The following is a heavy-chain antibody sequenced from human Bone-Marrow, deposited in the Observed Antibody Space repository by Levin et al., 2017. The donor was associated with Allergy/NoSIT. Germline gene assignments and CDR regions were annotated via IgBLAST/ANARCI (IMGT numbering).Heavy chain of an antibody. J-gene: IGHJ4*02. CDR2: ISGSGGST. V-gene: IGHV3-23*01. CDR3: AKDPGGVAAAGTKADY. Sequence: GGSLRLSCAASGFTFSSYAMSWVRQAPGKGLEWVSAISGSGGSTYYADSVKGRFTISRDNSKNTLYLQMNSLRAEDTAVYYCAKDPGGVAAAGTKADYWGQGTLVTVSS. CDR1: GFTFSSYA. D-gene: IGHD6-13*01.